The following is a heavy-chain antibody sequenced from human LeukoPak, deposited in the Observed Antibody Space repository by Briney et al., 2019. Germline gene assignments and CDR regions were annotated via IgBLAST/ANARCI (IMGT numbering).Heavy chain of an antibody. CDR3: ARNLLDIADPWESSGY. J-gene: IGHJ4*02. V-gene: IGHV3-48*03. CDR2: ISSSGSTI. Sequence: GGSLRLSCAASGFTFSSYEMNWVRQAPGKGLEWVSYISSSGSTIYYADSVKGRFTISRDNAKNSLYLQMNRLRSENTAVYYCARNLLDIADPWESSGYWGQGTLVTVSS. D-gene: IGHD5-12*01. CDR1: GFTFSSYE.